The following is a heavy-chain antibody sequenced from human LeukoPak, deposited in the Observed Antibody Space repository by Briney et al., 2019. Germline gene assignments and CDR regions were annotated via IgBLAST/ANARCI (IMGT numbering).Heavy chain of an antibody. CDR1: GFTFIDYD. J-gene: IGHJ4*02. Sequence: GGSLRLSCAASGFTFIDYDMSWVRQVPGKGLEWVSGVSRTGGTPKYADSVQGRFTISRDNSKNTLYLHMNSLRAEDTAVYYCARGVAVSSRIAAVWGQGTLVTVSS. CDR3: ARGVAVSSRIAAV. D-gene: IGHD6-13*01. CDR2: VSRTGGTP. V-gene: IGHV3-23*01.